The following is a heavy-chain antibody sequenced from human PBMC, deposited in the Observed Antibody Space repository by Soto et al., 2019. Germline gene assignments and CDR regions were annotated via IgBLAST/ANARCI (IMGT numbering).Heavy chain of an antibody. CDR3: ARDAYYDILTGYHYYYYGMDV. V-gene: IGHV1-18*01. CDR1: GYTFTSYG. CDR2: ISAYNGNT. D-gene: IGHD3-9*01. J-gene: IGHJ6*02. Sequence: QVQLVQSGAEVKKPGASVKVSCKASGYTFTSYGISWVRQAPGQGLEWMGWISAYNGNTNYAQKLQGRVTMTTDTSTSTAYMELRSLSSDDTAVYYCARDAYYDILTGYHYYYYGMDVWGQGTTVTVSS.